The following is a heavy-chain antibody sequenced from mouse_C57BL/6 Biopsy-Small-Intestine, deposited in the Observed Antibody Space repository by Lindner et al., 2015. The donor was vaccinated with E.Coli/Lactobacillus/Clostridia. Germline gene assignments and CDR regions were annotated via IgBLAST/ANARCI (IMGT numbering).Heavy chain of an antibody. V-gene: IGHV10-1*01. D-gene: IGHD1-1*01. CDR1: GFSFNTYA. Sequence: VQLQESGGGLVQPKGSLKLSCAASGFSFNTYAMNWVRQAPGKGLEWVARIRSKSNYYATYYADSVKDRFTISRDDSESMLYLQMNNLKTEDTAMYYCVRRGTTTVGYAMDYWGQGTSVTVSS. CDR2: IRSKSNYYAT. J-gene: IGHJ4*01. CDR3: VRRGTTTVGYAMDY.